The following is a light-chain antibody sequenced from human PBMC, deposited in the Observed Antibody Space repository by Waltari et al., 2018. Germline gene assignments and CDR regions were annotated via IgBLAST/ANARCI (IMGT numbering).Light chain of an antibody. CDR3: QHYVRLPAT. CDR1: QSVSRA. V-gene: IGKV3-20*01. Sequence: EIVLTQSPGSLSSSPGERVTISCRASQSVSRALAWYQQKPGQAPRLLIFGASNRATGIPDRFSGSVSETDFSLTISRLEPEDFAVYYCQHYVRLPATFGRGTKVEIK. CDR2: GAS. J-gene: IGKJ1*01.